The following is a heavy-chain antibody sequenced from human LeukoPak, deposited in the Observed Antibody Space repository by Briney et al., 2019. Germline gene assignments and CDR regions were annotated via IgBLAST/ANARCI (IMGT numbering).Heavy chain of an antibody. D-gene: IGHD3-10*01. Sequence: PPGRSLRLSCAASGFTFDDYAMHWVRQAPGKGLEWVSGISWNSGSIGYADSVKGRFTISRDNAKNSLYLQMNSLRAEDTALYYCAKDIGYGSGSYGPLDYWGQGTLVTVSS. CDR3: AKDIGYGSGSYGPLDY. CDR2: ISWNSGSI. J-gene: IGHJ4*02. V-gene: IGHV3-9*01. CDR1: GFTFDDYA.